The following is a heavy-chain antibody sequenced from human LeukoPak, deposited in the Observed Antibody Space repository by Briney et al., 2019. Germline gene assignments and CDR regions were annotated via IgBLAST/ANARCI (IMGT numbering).Heavy chain of an antibody. J-gene: IGHJ4*02. D-gene: IGHD4-17*01. CDR3: ARDLYGDYGY. CDR1: GFTFSNYW. Sequence: PGGSLRLSCAASGFTFSNYWMSWVRQAPGKGLEWVANIKQDGSEKYYVDSVKGRFTISRDNAKNSLYLQMNSLRAEDTAVYYCARDLYGDYGYWGQGTLVTVSS. V-gene: IGHV3-7*01. CDR2: IKQDGSEK.